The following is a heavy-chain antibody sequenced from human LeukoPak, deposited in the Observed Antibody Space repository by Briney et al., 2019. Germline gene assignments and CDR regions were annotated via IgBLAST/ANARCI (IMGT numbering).Heavy chain of an antibody. D-gene: IGHD5-18*01. V-gene: IGHV4-38-2*02. J-gene: IGHJ4*02. CDR3: ARVQSYGYSPDY. CDR1: GYSISSSDY. CDR2: IYNRGTN. Sequence: PSETLSLTCTVSGYSISSSDYWGWIRQPPGKGLEWIGSIYNRGTNHYNPSLKSRVTISVDTSKKQFSLKLSSVTAADTAMYYCARVQSYGYSPDYWGQGTLVTVSS.